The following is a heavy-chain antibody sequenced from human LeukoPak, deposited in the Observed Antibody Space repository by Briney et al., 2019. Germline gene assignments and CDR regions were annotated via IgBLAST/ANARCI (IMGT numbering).Heavy chain of an antibody. V-gene: IGHV1-2*02. CDR1: GYTFTGYY. CDR3: ARGASGVYTVTTSWFDP. D-gene: IGHD4-17*01. Sequence: ASVKVSCKASGYTFTGYYMHWVRQAPGQGLEWMGWINPNSGGTNYAQKFQGRVTMTRDTSISTAYMELSRLRSDDTAVYYCARGASGVYTVTTSWFDPWGQGALVTVSS. CDR2: INPNSGGT. J-gene: IGHJ5*02.